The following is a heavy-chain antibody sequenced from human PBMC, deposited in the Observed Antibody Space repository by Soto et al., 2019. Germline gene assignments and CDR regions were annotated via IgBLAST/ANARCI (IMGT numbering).Heavy chain of an antibody. J-gene: IGHJ6*02. Sequence: SVKVSCKASGFTFTSSAVQWVRQARGQRLEWIGWIVVGSGNTNYAQKFQERVTITRDMSTSTAYMELSSLRSEDTAVYYCAAETGAHRGYYYYGMDVWGQGTTVTVSS. D-gene: IGHD3-16*01. CDR2: IVVGSGNT. V-gene: IGHV1-58*01. CDR1: GFTFTSSA. CDR3: AAETGAHRGYYYYGMDV.